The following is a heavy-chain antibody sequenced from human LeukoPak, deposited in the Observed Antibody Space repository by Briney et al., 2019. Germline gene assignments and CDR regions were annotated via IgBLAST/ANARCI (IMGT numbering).Heavy chain of an antibody. J-gene: IGHJ5*02. V-gene: IGHV1-18*01. Sequence: ASVKVSCKAAGYTFSNFGISWVRQAPGQGLEWMGWISGYNGETNYAQKFQGRVTMTTDTSANTAYMEVRSLRSDDTAVYYCARDYEIAVRYDCFDPWGQGTLVIASS. D-gene: IGHD6-6*01. CDR3: ARDYEIAVRYDCFDP. CDR1: GYTFSNFG. CDR2: ISGYNGET.